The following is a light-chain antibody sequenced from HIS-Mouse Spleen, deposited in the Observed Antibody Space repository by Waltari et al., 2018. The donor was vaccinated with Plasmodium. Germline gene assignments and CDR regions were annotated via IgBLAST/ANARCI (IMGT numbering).Light chain of an antibody. CDR3: QQYNNWSFT. V-gene: IGKV3-15*01. J-gene: IGKJ3*01. Sequence: EIVITQSPATLSVSQGERATLSCRASQSVSSNLAWSQQKPGQAPRLLIYGASTRATGIPARFSGSGSGTEFTLTISSLQSEDFAVYYCQQYNNWSFTFGPGTKVDIK. CDR2: GAS. CDR1: QSVSSN.